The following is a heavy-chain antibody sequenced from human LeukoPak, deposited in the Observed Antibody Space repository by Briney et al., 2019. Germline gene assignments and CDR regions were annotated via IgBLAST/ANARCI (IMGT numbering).Heavy chain of an antibody. CDR1: GGSISSSTNW. V-gene: IGHV4-4*02. J-gene: IGHJ6*03. Sequence: SQTLSLTRAVSGGSISSSTNWWSWVRQPPGKGLEWIGEIYHSGGTNYNPSPKSRITISVDKSQNQFSLKVNSLTAADTAVYYCATNGYYCMDVWGKGTTVTVSS. CDR2: IYHSGGT. D-gene: IGHD2-8*01. CDR3: ATNGYYCMDV.